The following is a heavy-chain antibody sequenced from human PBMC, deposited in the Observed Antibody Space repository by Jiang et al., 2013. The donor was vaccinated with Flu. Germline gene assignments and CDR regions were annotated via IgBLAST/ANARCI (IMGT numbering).Heavy chain of an antibody. D-gene: IGHD7-27*01. V-gene: IGHV2-70*01. CDR1: GFSLSTSGSV. J-gene: IGHJ4*02. Sequence: KPTQTLTLTXTFSGFSLSTSGSVCELDPSAPGKALEWLALIDWDDDKYYSTSLKTRLTISKDTSKNQVVLTMTNMDPVDTATYYCARMKRETELGIGGYFDYWGQGTLVTVSS. CDR2: IDWDDDK. CDR3: ARMKRETELGIGGYFDY.